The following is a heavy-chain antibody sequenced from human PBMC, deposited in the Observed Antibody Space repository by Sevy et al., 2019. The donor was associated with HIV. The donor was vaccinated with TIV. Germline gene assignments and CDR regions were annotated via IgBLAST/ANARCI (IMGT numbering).Heavy chain of an antibody. CDR3: ARAPPVRSGDDSLNWLDP. Sequence: LSETLSLTCTVSGGSISAYYWSWIRQPPGKGLEYIGDIYYTGSTYYNPSLKSRVTISVDTSKNQFSLKLRSVTAVDTAVYYCARAPPVRSGDDSLNWLDPWGQGTLVTVSS. D-gene: IGHD5-12*01. J-gene: IGHJ5*02. V-gene: IGHV4-59*01. CDR1: GGSISAYY. CDR2: IYYTGST.